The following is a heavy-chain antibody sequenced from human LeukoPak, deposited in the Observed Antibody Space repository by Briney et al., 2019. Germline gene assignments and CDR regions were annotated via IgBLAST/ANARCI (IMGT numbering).Heavy chain of an antibody. V-gene: IGHV4-39*07. Sequence: SETLSLTCTVSGGSISSSSYYWAWIRQPPGKGLEWIGSIYYSGSTYYNPSLKSRVTISVDTSKNQFSLKLSSVTAADTAVYYCARGGDYVWGSYRGFYFDYWGQGTLVTVSS. J-gene: IGHJ4*02. CDR2: IYYSGST. CDR3: ARGGDYVWGSYRGFYFDY. D-gene: IGHD3-16*02. CDR1: GGSISSSSYY.